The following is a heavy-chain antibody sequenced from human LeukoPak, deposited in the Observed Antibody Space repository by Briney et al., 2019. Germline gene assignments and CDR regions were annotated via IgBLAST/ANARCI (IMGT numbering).Heavy chain of an antibody. CDR3: AKYGSIVVVPADGMDV. D-gene: IGHD2-2*01. J-gene: IGHJ6*02. V-gene: IGHV3-23*01. Sequence: PGGSLRLSCAASGFTFSSYWMSWVRQAPGKGLEWVSAISGSGGSTYYADSVKGRFTISRDNSKNTLYLQMNSLRAEDTAVYYCAKYGSIVVVPADGMDVWGQGTTVTVSS. CDR1: GFTFSSYW. CDR2: ISGSGGST.